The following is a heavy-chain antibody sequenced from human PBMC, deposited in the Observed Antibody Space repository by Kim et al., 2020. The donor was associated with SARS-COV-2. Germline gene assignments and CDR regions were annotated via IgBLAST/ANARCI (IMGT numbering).Heavy chain of an antibody. V-gene: IGHV3-53*01. CDR1: GSSVRSSY. Sequence: GGSLRLSCAVSGSSVRSSYMTWVRQAPEKGLEWVSAIHDACSTYYADSVKGRFTISRDIPKDTLYLQMNSLSAEDTAVYYCSSSTVGAYFDYWGQGSLVTVSS. J-gene: IGHJ4*02. CDR2: IHDACST. D-gene: IGHD1-26*01. CDR3: SSSTVGAYFDY.